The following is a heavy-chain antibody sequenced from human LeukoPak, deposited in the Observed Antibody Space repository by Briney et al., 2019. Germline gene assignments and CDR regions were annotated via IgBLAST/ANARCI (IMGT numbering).Heavy chain of an antibody. D-gene: IGHD2-2*03. CDR3: ARDGYCSSTSCSWGYYMDV. CDR1: GFTVSSNY. CDR2: IKQDGSEK. V-gene: IGHV3-7*01. Sequence: GGSLRLSCAASGFTVSSNYMSWVRQAPGKGLEWVANIKQDGSEKYYVDSVKGRFTISRDNAKNSLYLQMNSLRAEDTAVYYCARDGYCSSTSCSWGYYMDVWGKGTTVTVSS. J-gene: IGHJ6*03.